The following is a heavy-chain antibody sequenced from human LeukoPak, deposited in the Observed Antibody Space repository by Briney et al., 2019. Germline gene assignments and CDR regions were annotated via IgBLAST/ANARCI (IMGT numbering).Heavy chain of an antibody. CDR3: ARSEAGRFDY. D-gene: IGHD6-19*01. V-gene: IGHV6-1*01. Sequence: SQTLSLTCGISGDSVSSNSATWNWVRQSPSRGLEWLGRTYYRSKWYNDYALSVRSRITIDPDTSKNQFSLQLSSVTPEDTAVYYCARSEAGRFDYWGQGTLVTVSS. J-gene: IGHJ4*02. CDR2: TYYRSKWYN. CDR1: GDSVSSNSAT.